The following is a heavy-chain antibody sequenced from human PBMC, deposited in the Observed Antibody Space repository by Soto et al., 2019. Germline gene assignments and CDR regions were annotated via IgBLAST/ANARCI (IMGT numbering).Heavy chain of an antibody. V-gene: IGHV4-30-2*01. CDR1: GGSISSGGYS. CDR2: IYHSGRT. D-gene: IGHD4-17*01. J-gene: IGHJ5*02. CDR3: ARYYGDYRNWFDP. Sequence: QLQLQESGSGLVKPSQTLSLTCAVSGGSISSGGYSWSWIRQPPGKGLEWIGYIYHSGRTYYNPSLKTRAPISLDRSKNQFSLKLSAVTAADTAVYYCARYYGDYRNWFDPWGQGTLVTVSS.